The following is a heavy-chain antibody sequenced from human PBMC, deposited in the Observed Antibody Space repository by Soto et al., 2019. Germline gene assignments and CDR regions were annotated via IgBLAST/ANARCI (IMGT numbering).Heavy chain of an antibody. CDR2: IYYSGST. CDR1: GGSISSSGYY. Sequence: SETMSLTCSVSGGSISSSGYYWGWIRQPPGKGLEWIGSIYYSGSTYYNPSLKSRVTISVDTSKNQFSLKLSSVTAADTAVYYCARHRWELGAFDIWGQGTMVT. CDR3: ARHRWELGAFDI. J-gene: IGHJ3*02. D-gene: IGHD1-26*01. V-gene: IGHV4-39*01.